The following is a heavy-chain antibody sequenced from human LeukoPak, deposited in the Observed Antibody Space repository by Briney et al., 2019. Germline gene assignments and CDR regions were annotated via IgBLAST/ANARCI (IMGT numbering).Heavy chain of an antibody. D-gene: IGHD3-9*01. J-gene: IGHJ4*02. V-gene: IGHV3-49*04. CDR1: GFTFGDYA. CDR3: TRDLSVWLITFDY. Sequence: GGSLRLSCTASGFTFGDYAMSWVRQAPGKGLEWVGFIRSKAYGGTTEYAASVKGRFTISRDDSKSIAYLQMNSLKTEDTAVYYCTRDLSVWLITFDYWGQGTLVTVSS. CDR2: IRSKAYGGTT.